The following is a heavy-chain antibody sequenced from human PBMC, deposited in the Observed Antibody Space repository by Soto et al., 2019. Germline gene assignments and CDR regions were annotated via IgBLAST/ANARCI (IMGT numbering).Heavy chain of an antibody. J-gene: IGHJ5*02. Sequence: EVQLVESGGGLVQPGGSLRLSCAASGFTFSSYSMHWVRQAPGKGLEYVSAISSNGGTTSYANSVKSRFTISRDNSKNMLYLQMGSLRAEDMAVYYCGGYSGDGIWSWGQGTLVTVSS. V-gene: IGHV3-64*01. D-gene: IGHD1-26*01. CDR2: ISSNGGTT. CDR3: GGYSGDGIWS. CDR1: GFTFSSYS.